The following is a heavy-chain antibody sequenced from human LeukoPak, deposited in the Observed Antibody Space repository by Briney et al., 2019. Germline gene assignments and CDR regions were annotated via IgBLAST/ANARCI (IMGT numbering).Heavy chain of an antibody. J-gene: IGHJ6*02. V-gene: IGHV3-9*01. CDR3: AKVVRSYGSRYNYYAMDV. Sequence: PGRSLRLSCAASGFTFDDYGMQWVRQAPGKGLEWVSGISWNSGSIGYADSVKGRFTISRDNAKNSLYLQMNSLRAEDTALYFCAKVVRSYGSRYNYYAMDVWGQGTMVTVSS. D-gene: IGHD5-18*01. CDR2: ISWNSGSI. CDR1: GFTFDDYG.